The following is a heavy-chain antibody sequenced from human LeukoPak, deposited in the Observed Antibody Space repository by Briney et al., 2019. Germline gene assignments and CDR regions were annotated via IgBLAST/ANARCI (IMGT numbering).Heavy chain of an antibody. Sequence: GGSLRLSCAASGFTFSSYGIHWVRQAPGKGLEWVAFIRYDGSNKYYADSVKGRFTISRDNSKNTLYLQMNSLRAEDTAVYYCAKDIYYDSRGDNAFDIGGQGTRVTVSS. J-gene: IGHJ3*02. V-gene: IGHV3-30*02. D-gene: IGHD3-22*01. CDR3: AKDIYYDSRGDNAFDI. CDR2: IRYDGSNK. CDR1: GFTFSSYG.